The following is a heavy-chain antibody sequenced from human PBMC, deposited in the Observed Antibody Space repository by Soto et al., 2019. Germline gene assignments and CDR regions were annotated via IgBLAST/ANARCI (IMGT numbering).Heavy chain of an antibody. CDR1: GFSLTTDGVG. CDR3: VRQDSRGRDFDF. V-gene: IGHV2-5*02. J-gene: IGHJ4*02. D-gene: IGHD2-15*01. Sequence: QITLKESGPTLVKPTQTLTLTCTFSGFSLTTDGVGVGWVRQPPGKALEWLTLIYWDDDERYSRSLQSRLTITRDTSRNKVVLKLTNVDPVDTATYYCVRQDSRGRDFDFWGQGILVTVSS. CDR2: IYWDDDE.